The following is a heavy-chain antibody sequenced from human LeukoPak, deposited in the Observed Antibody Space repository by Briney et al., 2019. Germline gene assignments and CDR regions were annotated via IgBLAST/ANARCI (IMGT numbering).Heavy chain of an antibody. CDR3: ARKRAVAGTGYYYYYGMDV. V-gene: IGHV1-69*13. CDR1: GGTFSSYA. D-gene: IGHD6-19*01. CDR2: IIPIFGTA. J-gene: IGHJ6*02. Sequence: SVKVSCKASGGTFSSYAISWVRQAPGQGLEWMGGIIPIFGTANYAQKFQGRVTITADESTSTAYMEPSSLRSEDTAVYYCARKRAVAGTGYYYYYGMDVWGQGTTVTVSS.